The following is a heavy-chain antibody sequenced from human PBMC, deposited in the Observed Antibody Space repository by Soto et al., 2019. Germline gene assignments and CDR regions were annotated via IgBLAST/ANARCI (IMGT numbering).Heavy chain of an antibody. CDR3: AKDLIAAAGTHVGSVYYYYYGMDV. J-gene: IGHJ6*02. CDR2: ISYDGSNK. CDR1: GFTFSSYG. Sequence: QVQLVESGGGVVQPGRSLRLSCAASGFTFSSYGMHWVRQAPGKGLEWVAVISYDGSNKYYADSVKGRFTISRDNSKNTLYLQMNSLRAEDTAVYYCAKDLIAAAGTHVGSVYYYYYGMDVWGQGTTVTVSS. D-gene: IGHD6-13*01. V-gene: IGHV3-30*18.